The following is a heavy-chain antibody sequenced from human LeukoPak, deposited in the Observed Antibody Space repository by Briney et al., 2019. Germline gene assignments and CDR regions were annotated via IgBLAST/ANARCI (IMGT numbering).Heavy chain of an antibody. Sequence: SETLSLTCTVSGGSISSSSYYWGWIRQPPGKGLEWIGSIYYSGSTYYNPSLKSRVTISVDTSKNQFSLKLSSVTAADTAVYYCARVRDYMYYFDYWGQGTLVTVSS. CDR1: GGSISSSSYY. V-gene: IGHV4-39*07. CDR3: ARVRDYMYYFDY. J-gene: IGHJ4*02. D-gene: IGHD4-11*01. CDR2: IYYSGST.